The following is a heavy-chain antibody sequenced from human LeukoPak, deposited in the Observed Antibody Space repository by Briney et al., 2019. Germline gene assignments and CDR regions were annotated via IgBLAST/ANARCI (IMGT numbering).Heavy chain of an antibody. CDR1: GGSISSYY. V-gene: IGHV4-4*07. Sequence: SETLSLTCTVSGGSISSYYWSWIRQPAGKGLEWIGRIYSSGSPDYNPSLKSRVTLSVDTSKNQFSLKLTSVTAADTAVYYCARGSWESNNWFDPWGQGTLVTVSS. D-gene: IGHD1-26*01. J-gene: IGHJ5*02. CDR2: IYSSGSP. CDR3: ARGSWESNNWFDP.